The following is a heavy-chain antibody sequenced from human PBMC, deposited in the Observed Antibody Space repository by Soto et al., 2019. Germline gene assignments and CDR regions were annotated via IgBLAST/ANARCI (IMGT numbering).Heavy chain of an antibody. CDR2: ISAYNGNT. V-gene: IGHV1-18*01. D-gene: IGHD6-13*01. Sequence: GSVQDTRKASGYTFTSYGISWVRQAPGQGLEWMGWISAYNGNTDYAQKLQGRVTMTTDTSTSTAYMELRSLRSDDTAVYYCARDSVCSSWYVEQTYYFDYWGQGTLVTVSS. J-gene: IGHJ4*02. CDR3: ARDSVCSSWYVEQTYYFDY. CDR1: GYTFTSYG.